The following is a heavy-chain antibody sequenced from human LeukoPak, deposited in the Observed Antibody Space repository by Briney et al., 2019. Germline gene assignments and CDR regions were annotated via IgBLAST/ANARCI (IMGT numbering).Heavy chain of an antibody. CDR2: INPSGGST. J-gene: IGHJ6*03. D-gene: IGHD1-1*01. CDR1: GYTFTSYY. V-gene: IGHV1-46*03. Sequence: ASVKVSCKASGYTFTSYYMHWVRQAPGQGLEWMGIINPSGGSTSYAQKFQGRVTMTRDTSTSTVYMELSSLRSEDTAVYYCASDRGGTTSPYYYYYMDVWGKGTTVTVSS. CDR3: ASDRGGTTSPYYYYYMDV.